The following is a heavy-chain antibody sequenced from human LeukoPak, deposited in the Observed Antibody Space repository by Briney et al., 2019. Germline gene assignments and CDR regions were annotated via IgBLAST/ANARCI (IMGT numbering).Heavy chain of an antibody. V-gene: IGHV3-23*01. Sequence: GSLRLSCAASGFTFSSYAVRWVRQAPGKGLDWVLGISGSGVTTYYTDSVKGRFTISRDNSKNPLNVQMNSLRADDTAVYYCAKGLGYWGQGTLVTVSS. CDR2: ISGSGVTT. J-gene: IGHJ4*02. D-gene: IGHD5-12*01. CDR1: GFTFSSYA. CDR3: AKGLGY.